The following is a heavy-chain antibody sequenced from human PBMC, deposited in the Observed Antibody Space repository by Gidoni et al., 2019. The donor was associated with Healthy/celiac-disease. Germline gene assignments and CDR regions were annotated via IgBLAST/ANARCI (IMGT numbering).Heavy chain of an antibody. D-gene: IGHD3-22*01. CDR2: IFHNGST. CDR1: GGSISSYY. J-gene: IGHJ4*02. V-gene: IGHV4-59*08. Sequence: QVQLQESGPGLVKPSETLSLTCTVPGGSISSYYWSWIRQPPGKGLEWIGYIFHNGSTKYNPSLKSRVTISVDTSKNQFSLKLSSVTAADTAVYYCARGGDYYDSSGSFDYWGQGTLVSVSS. CDR3: ARGGDYYDSSGSFDY.